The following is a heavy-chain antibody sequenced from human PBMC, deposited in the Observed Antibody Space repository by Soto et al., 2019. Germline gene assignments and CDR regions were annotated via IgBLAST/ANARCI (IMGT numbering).Heavy chain of an antibody. J-gene: IGHJ5*02. D-gene: IGHD2-15*01. V-gene: IGHV3-48*02. CDR1: GFIFSDYA. CDR3: ARENEGRGWSHVYNWFDP. CDR2: ISVSRTVM. Sequence: GGSLRLSCSASGFIFSDYAMNWVRQAPGKGLEWVSYISVSRTVMYYADSVKGRFTISRDNTKNSLYLQMHSLRDEDTAVYYCARENEGRGWSHVYNWFDPWGQGTLVTVSS.